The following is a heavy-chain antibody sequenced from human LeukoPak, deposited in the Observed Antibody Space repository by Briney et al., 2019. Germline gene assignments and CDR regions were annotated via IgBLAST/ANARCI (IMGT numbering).Heavy chain of an antibody. J-gene: IGHJ6*03. CDR3: AKTTDNYYYYYMDV. CDR2: ISTSSSYI. V-gene: IGHV3-21*01. D-gene: IGHD4-17*01. Sequence: GGSLRLSCAASGFTFSSYSMNWLRQAPGKGLKWVASISTSSSYIYYADSVKGRFTISRDNAKNSLYLQMNSLRAEDTAVYYCAKTTDNYYYYYMDVWGKGTTVTVSS. CDR1: GFTFSSYS.